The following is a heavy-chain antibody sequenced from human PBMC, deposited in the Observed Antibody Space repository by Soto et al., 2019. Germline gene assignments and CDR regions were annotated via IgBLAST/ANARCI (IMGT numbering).Heavy chain of an antibody. CDR1: GGTFSSYA. CDR3: AIRGPVVVPAAIPDWFDP. V-gene: IGHV1-69*01. CDR2: IIPIFGTA. Sequence: QVQLVQSGAEVKKPGSSVKVSCKASGGTFSSYAISWVRQAPGQGLEWMGGIIPIFGTANYAQKFQGRVTITADESTSTAYMELSSLRSEDTAVYYGAIRGPVVVPAAIPDWFDPWGQGTLVTVSS. D-gene: IGHD2-2*02. J-gene: IGHJ5*02.